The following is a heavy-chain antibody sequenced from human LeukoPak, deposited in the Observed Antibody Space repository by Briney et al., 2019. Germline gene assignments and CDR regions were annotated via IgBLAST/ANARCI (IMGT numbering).Heavy chain of an antibody. CDR2: IYYSGST. CDR3: ARGARAADYSFDY. V-gene: IGHV4-39*07. D-gene: IGHD2-15*01. Sequence: PSETLSLTCTVSGGSISSSSYYWGWIRQPPGKGLEWIGSIYYSGSTYYNPSLKSRVTISVDTSKNQFSLKLSSVTAADTAVYYCARGARAADYSFDYWGQGTLVTVSS. CDR1: GGSISSSSYY. J-gene: IGHJ4*02.